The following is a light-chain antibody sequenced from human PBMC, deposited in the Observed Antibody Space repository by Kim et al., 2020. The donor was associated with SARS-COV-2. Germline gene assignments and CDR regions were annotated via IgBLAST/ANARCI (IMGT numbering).Light chain of an antibody. J-gene: IGLJ2*01. CDR3: QVWDSSPVV. CDR1: NIGSKK. V-gene: IGLV3-9*01. CDR2: RDG. Sequence: SVALGQTARITCGGNNIGSKKVHWYQKKPGQAPVLVIYRDGDRPSGIPERFSGSNSGNTATLTISRAQAGDEADYYCQVWDSSPVVFGGGTKLTVL.